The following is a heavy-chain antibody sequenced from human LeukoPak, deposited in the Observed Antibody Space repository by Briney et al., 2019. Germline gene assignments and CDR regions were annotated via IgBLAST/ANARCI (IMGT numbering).Heavy chain of an antibody. CDR3: ARVIAARDYYYYYYMDV. D-gene: IGHD6-6*01. J-gene: IGHJ6*03. V-gene: IGHV1-8*01. CDR1: GYTFTSYD. Sequence: ASVKVSCKASGYTFTSYDINWVRQATGQGLEWMGWMNPNSGNTGYAQKFQGRVTMTRNTSISTAYMGLSSLRSEDTAVYYCARVIAARDYYYYYYMDVWGKGTTVTVSS. CDR2: MNPNSGNT.